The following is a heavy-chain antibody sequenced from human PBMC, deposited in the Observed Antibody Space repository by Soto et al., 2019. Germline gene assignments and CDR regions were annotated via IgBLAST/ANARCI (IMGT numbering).Heavy chain of an antibody. CDR3: ARQGPRGFWSGYYPNWFDP. D-gene: IGHD3-3*01. J-gene: IGHJ5*02. Sequence: QVQLQESGPGLVKPSETLSLTCTVSGGSISSYYWSWIRQPPGKGLEWIGYIYYSGSTNYNPSLTSRVTISVDTSKNQFSLKLSSVTAADTAVYYCARQGPRGFWSGYYPNWFDPWGQGTLVTVSS. V-gene: IGHV4-59*08. CDR1: GGSISSYY. CDR2: IYYSGST.